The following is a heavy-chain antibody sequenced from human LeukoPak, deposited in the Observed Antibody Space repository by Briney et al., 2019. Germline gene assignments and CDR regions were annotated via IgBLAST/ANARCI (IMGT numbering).Heavy chain of an antibody. V-gene: IGHV4-59*12. D-gene: IGHD3-3*01. CDR1: GGSISDYH. J-gene: IGHJ5*02. CDR3: ARYVEYYDFWSGSNWFDP. Sequence: SETLSLTCTLSGGSISDYHWNWIRQPPGKGLEWVGYISYSGSTNYNPSLKTRVTISLDTSKNQFSLKLSSVTAADTAVYYCARYVEYYDFWSGSNWFDPWGQGTLVTVSS. CDR2: ISYSGST.